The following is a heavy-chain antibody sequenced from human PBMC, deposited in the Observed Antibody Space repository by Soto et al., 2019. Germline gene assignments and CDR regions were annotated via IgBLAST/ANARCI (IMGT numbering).Heavy chain of an antibody. CDR3: ARHGVVPAAIDYWFDP. CDR2: IYYSGST. Sequence: QLQLQESGPGLVKPSETLSLTCTVSGGSISSSSYYWGWIRQPPGKGLEWIGSIYYSGSTYYNPSLKSRVTISVDTSKNQFPLKLSSVTAADTAVYYCARHGVVPAAIDYWFDPWGQGTLVTVSS. CDR1: GGSISSSSYY. J-gene: IGHJ5*02. V-gene: IGHV4-39*01. D-gene: IGHD2-2*01.